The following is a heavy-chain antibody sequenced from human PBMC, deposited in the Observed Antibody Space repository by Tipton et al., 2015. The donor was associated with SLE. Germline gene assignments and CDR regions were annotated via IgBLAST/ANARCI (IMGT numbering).Heavy chain of an antibody. CDR2: ISWNSGSI. V-gene: IGHV3-9*01. D-gene: IGHD2-15*01. J-gene: IGHJ4*02. Sequence: SLRLSCAASGFTFDDYAMPWVRQAPGKGLGWVSGISWNSGSIGYADSVKGRFTISRDNAKNSLYLQMNSLRAEDTALYYCAKDMEDIVGGAVDYWGQGTLVTVSS. CDR3: AKDMEDIVGGAVDY. CDR1: GFTFDDYA.